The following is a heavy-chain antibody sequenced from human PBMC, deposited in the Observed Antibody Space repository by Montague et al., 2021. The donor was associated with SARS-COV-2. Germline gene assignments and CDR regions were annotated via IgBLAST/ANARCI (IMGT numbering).Heavy chain of an antibody. Sequence: LSLSFAASGFTFSSYAMSWVRQAPGKGLEWVSAISGSGGSTYYADSVKGRFTISRDNSKNTLYLQMNSLRAEDTAVYYCAKGGERITMIVVVITLADFDYWGQGTLVTVSS. CDR1: GFTFSSYA. V-gene: IGHV3-23*01. J-gene: IGHJ4*02. CDR3: AKGGERITMIVVVITLADFDY. CDR2: ISGSGGST. D-gene: IGHD3-22*01.